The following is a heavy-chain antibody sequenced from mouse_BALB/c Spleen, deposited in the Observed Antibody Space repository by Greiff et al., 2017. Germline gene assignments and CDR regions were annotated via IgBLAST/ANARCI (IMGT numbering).Heavy chain of an antibody. J-gene: IGHJ4*01. Sequence: VKLQESGPELVRPGVSVKISCKGSGYTFTDYAMHWVKQSHAKSLEWIGVISTYSGNTNYNQKFKGKATMTVDKSSSTAYMELARLTSEDSAIYYCARSYGNYEGGYRAMDYWGQGTSVTVSS. CDR3: ARSYGNYEGGYRAMDY. CDR2: ISTYSGNT. D-gene: IGHD2-1*01. CDR1: GYTFTDYA. V-gene: IGHV1-67*01.